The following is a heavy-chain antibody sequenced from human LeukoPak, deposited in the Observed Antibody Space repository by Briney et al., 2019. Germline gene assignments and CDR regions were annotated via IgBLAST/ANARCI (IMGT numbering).Heavy chain of an antibody. J-gene: IGHJ4*02. Sequence: GGSLRLSCAASGFTFSSYSMNWVRQAPGKGLEWVSYITSGSTTIYYADSVKGRFTISRDNAKNTLYLQMNSLRAEDTAVYYCARDAENDYGDYRFDYWGQGTLVTVSS. D-gene: IGHD4-17*01. V-gene: IGHV3-48*04. CDR1: GFTFSSYS. CDR2: ITSGSTTI. CDR3: ARDAENDYGDYRFDY.